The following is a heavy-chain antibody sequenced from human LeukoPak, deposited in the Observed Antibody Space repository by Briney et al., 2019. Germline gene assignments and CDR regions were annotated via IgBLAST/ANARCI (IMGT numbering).Heavy chain of an antibody. CDR1: GGTFSSYA. Sequence: ASVKVSCKASGGTFSSYAISWVRQAPGQGLEWMGGIIPIFGTANYAQKFQGRVTITADESTSTAYLELSSLSSEDTAVYYCASSGYDIGYYYYMDVWGKGTTVTISS. D-gene: IGHD5-12*01. V-gene: IGHV1-69*13. J-gene: IGHJ6*03. CDR3: ASSGYDIGYYYYMDV. CDR2: IIPIFGTA.